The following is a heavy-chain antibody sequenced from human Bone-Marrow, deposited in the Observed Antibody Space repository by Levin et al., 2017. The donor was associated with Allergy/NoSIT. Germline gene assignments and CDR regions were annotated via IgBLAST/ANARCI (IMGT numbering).Heavy chain of an antibody. D-gene: IGHD3-3*01. CDR2: INAGNGNT. CDR3: ARTVLLRFLEWLLYCARY. Sequence: GESLKISCKASGYTFTSYAMHWVRQAPGQRLEWMGWINAGNGNTKYSQKFQGRVTITRDTSASTAYMELSSLRSEDTAVYYCARTVLLRFLEWLLYCARYWGQGTLVTVSS. CDR1: GYTFTSYA. V-gene: IGHV1-3*01. J-gene: IGHJ4*02.